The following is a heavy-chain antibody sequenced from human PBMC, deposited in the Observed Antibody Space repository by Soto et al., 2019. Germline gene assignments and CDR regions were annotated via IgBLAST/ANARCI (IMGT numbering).Heavy chain of an antibody. CDR2: ISGSGGST. CDR1: GFTFSSYA. V-gene: IGHV3-23*01. CDR3: ARDYDSSGYYYFEWFDP. Sequence: GGSLRLSCAASGFTFSSYAMSWVRQAPGKGLEWVSAISGSGGSTYYADSVKGRFTISRDNSKNTLYLQMNSLRAEDTAVYYCARDYDSSGYYYFEWFDPWGQGTLVTVSS. J-gene: IGHJ5*02. D-gene: IGHD3-22*01.